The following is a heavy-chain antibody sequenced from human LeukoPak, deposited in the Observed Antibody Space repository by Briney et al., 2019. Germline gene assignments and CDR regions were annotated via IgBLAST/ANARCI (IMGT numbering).Heavy chain of an antibody. Sequence: ASVKLSCTASGYTFTGYYMHWVRQAPGQGLEWMGWINPNSGGTNYAQTFQGRVTMTRDTSISTAYMELSRLRSEDTAVYYCASPVFSSGWYYYYDYGMDGWGQGTTVSVCS. CDR1: GYTFTGYY. CDR3: ASPVFSSGWYYYYDYGMDG. CDR2: INPNSGGT. J-gene: IGHJ6*02. D-gene: IGHD6-19*01. V-gene: IGHV1-2*02.